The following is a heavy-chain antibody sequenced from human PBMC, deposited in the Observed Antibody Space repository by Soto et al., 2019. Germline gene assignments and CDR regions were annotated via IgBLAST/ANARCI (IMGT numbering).Heavy chain of an antibody. Sequence: HGESLKISCKGVGYKFGIAWIGWVRQMPGKGLEWMGIIKPGTSDIRYSPSCRGHVTISADEAVSTAYLQWSSLKASDTAMYYCARQLSHICDSWGQGTLVTVSS. D-gene: IGHD3-3*02. CDR1: GYKFGIAW. V-gene: IGHV5-51*01. CDR3: ARQLSHICDS. CDR2: IKPGTSDI. J-gene: IGHJ4*02.